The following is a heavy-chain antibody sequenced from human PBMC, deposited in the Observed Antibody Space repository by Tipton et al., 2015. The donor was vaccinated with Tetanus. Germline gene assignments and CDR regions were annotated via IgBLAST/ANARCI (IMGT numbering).Heavy chain of an antibody. CDR2: LSHDGGNI. CDR1: GFIFSHFA. J-gene: IGHJ4*02. V-gene: IGHV3-23*01. Sequence: SLRLSCVASGFIFSHFAVSWVRRAPGRGLEWVSSLSHDGGNIYYADFARGRFTISGDNSKNTLFLQMDDLRAEDTAIYYCEAQRTSEDFWGQGTLVTASS. D-gene: IGHD1-14*01. CDR3: EAQRTSEDF.